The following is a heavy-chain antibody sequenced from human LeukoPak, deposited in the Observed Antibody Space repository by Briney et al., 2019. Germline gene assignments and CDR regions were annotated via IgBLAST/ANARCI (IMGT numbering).Heavy chain of an antibody. V-gene: IGHV4-59*01. CDR1: GGSISSYY. D-gene: IGHD6-6*01. CDR2: IYYTGST. J-gene: IGHJ4*02. Sequence: SETLSLTCTVSGGSISSYYWSWIRRPPGKGQEWIGYIYYTGSTNYNPSLTSRVNISVDTSKDQFSLNLTSVTAADTAVYYCARWGSIAVARFDYWGQGTLVTVSS. CDR3: ARWGSIAVARFDY.